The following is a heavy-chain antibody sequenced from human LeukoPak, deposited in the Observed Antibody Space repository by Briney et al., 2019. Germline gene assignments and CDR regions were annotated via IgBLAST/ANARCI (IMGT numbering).Heavy chain of an antibody. CDR2: ISSDSSHI. Sequence: GESLRLSCAASGFIFSSCTMNWVRQVPGKGLEWVSSISSDSSHIYYADSVKGRFTISRDNAKNSLYLQMNSLRAEDTAVYYCASSSESSSSSLYYFYGMDVWGQGTTVTVSS. V-gene: IGHV3-21*01. D-gene: IGHD6-6*01. CDR1: GFIFSSCT. J-gene: IGHJ6*02. CDR3: ASSSESSSSSLYYFYGMDV.